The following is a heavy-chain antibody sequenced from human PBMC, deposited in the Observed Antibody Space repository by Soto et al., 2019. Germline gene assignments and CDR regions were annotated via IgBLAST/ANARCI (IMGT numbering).Heavy chain of an antibody. CDR2: IYWDNDR. V-gene: IGHV2-5*02. J-gene: IGHJ5*01. CDR3: AHRVTYFGSWDVGWFDS. Sequence: QITLKESGPTLVEPTQTLTLTCSFSGFSLTNSGVGVGWLRKVPGKALECLGIIYWDNDRRYNPSLKTRLTITKDTSKNQLVLTMTYIEPVDTGTYYCAHRVTYFGSWDVGWFDSWGQGTSFTVS. D-gene: IGHD1-26*01. CDR1: GFSLTNSGVG.